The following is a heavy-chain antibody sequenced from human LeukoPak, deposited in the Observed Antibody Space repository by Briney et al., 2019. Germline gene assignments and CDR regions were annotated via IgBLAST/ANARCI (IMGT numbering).Heavy chain of an antibody. Sequence: SETLSLTCAVYGGSFSGYYWSWIRQPPGKGLEWIGEINHSGSTNYNPSLKSRVTISVDTSKNQFSLKLSSVTAADTAVYYCAGGSLVAARHFDYWGQGTLVTVSS. CDR3: AGGSLVAARHFDY. V-gene: IGHV4-34*01. D-gene: IGHD6-6*01. J-gene: IGHJ4*02. CDR2: INHSGST. CDR1: GGSFSGYY.